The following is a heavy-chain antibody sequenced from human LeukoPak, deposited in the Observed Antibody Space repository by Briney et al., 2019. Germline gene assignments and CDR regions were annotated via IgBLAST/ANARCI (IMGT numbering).Heavy chain of an antibody. Sequence: GGSLRLSCAASGFTFSSYSMNWVRQAPGKGLEWVAVISYDGSNKYYADSVKGRFTISRDNSKNTLYLQMNSLRPEDTAVYYCARGLAYYYDSTAYFLDYWGQGTLVTVSS. CDR2: ISYDGSNK. V-gene: IGHV3-30*03. D-gene: IGHD3-22*01. CDR3: ARGLAYYYDSTAYFLDY. CDR1: GFTFSSYS. J-gene: IGHJ4*02.